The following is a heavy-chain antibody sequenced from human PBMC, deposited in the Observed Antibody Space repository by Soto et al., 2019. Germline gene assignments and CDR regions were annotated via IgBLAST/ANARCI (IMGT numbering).Heavy chain of an antibody. J-gene: IGHJ4*02. D-gene: IGHD3-9*01. CDR1: GDSISSGGYS. V-gene: IGHV4-30-2*01. CDR3: ARADYDILTGRLGYYFAY. Sequence: QLQLQESGSGLVKPSQTLSLTCDVSGDSISSGGYSWNWIRPPPGKGLEWIGYIYHSGTTYYNPSLKSRVTISVHRSKNQFSLNLNSVTAADTAVYYCARADYDILTGRLGYYFAYWGQGALVTVSS. CDR2: IYHSGTT.